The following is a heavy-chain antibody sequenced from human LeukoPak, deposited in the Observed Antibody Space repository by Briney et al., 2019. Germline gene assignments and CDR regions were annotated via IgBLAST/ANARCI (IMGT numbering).Heavy chain of an antibody. J-gene: IGHJ4*02. CDR1: GYTFSSYG. Sequence: GASVKVSCKASGYTFSSYGISWVRQAPGRGLEWMGWISAYNGNTNYAQKLQGRLTMTTDTSTSTAYMELRSLRSDDTAVYYCARGEAWGSAVDSGYNYGDRYLDYWGQGTLVTVSS. V-gene: IGHV1-18*01. D-gene: IGHD5-18*01. CDR2: ISAYNGNT. CDR3: ARGEAWGSAVDSGYNYGDRYLDY.